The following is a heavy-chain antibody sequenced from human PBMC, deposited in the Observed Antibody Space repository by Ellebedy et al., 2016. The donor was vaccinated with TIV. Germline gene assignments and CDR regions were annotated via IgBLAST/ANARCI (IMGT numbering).Heavy chain of an antibody. CDR3: ASNTPMDEDFDD. D-gene: IGHD5-18*01. CDR1: GYTFSSYG. J-gene: IGHJ4*01. V-gene: IGHV1-18*01. Sequence: AASVKVSCKASGYTFSSYGISWVRQAPGQGLEWMGWISAYNGNTNYAQKLQGRVTMTTDTSTSTAYMELRSLRSDDTAGYYCASNTPMDEDFDDWGQGTMVTVSS. CDR2: ISAYNGNT.